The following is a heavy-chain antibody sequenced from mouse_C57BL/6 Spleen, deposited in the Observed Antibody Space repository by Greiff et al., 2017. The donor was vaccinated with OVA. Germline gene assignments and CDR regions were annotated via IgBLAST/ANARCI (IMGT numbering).Heavy chain of an antibody. CDR2: IYPGDGDT. CDR3: ARKGDWFAY. CDR1: GYAFSSSW. Sequence: QVQLKESGPELVKPGASVKISCKASGYAFSSSWMNWVKQRPGKGLEWIGRIYPGDGDTNYNGKFKGKATLTADKSSSTAYMQLSSLTSEDSAVYFCARKGDWFAYWGQGTLVTVSA. V-gene: IGHV1-82*01. J-gene: IGHJ3*01.